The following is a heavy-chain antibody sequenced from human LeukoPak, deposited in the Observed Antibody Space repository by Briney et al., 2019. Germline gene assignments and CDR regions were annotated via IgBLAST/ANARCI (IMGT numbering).Heavy chain of an antibody. CDR1: GFTFSSYA. J-gene: IGHJ4*02. D-gene: IGHD3-22*01. Sequence: GSLRLSCAASGFTFSSYAISWVRQASGKGVELVSAISGSGGSTYYADSVKGRFTISRDNSKNTLYLQMNSLRAEDTTVYYCAKAPLEKRITMMDWGQGTLVTVSS. V-gene: IGHV3-23*01. CDR2: ISGSGGST. CDR3: AKAPLEKRITMMD.